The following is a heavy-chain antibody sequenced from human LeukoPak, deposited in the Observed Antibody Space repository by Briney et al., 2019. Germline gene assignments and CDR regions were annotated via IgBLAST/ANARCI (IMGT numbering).Heavy chain of an antibody. CDR2: IDYSWST. CDR3: ASRIAVDGYFDY. V-gene: IGHV4-59*01. J-gene: IGHJ4*02. Sequence: SETLSLTCTVSGGSISSYYWSWIRQPPGKGLEWMGYIDYSWSTNYNPSLKSRVTISVDTSKNQFSLKLSSVTAADTAVYYCASRIAVDGYFDYWGQGTLVTVSS. D-gene: IGHD6-19*01. CDR1: GGSISSYY.